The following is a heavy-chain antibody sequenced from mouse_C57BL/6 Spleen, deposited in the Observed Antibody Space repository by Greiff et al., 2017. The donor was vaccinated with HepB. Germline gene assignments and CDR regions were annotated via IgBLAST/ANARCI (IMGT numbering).Heavy chain of an antibody. CDR1: GFSLTSYG. V-gene: IGHV2-2*01. CDR3: ARNRDYYGNYYAMDY. Sequence: QVQLKESGPGLVQPSQSLSITCTVSGFSLTSYGVHWVRQSPGKGLEWLGVIWSGGSTDYNAAFISRLSISKDNSKSQVFFKMNSLQADDTAIYYCARNRDYYGNYYAMDYWGQGTSVTVSS. D-gene: IGHD2-1*01. J-gene: IGHJ4*01. CDR2: IWSGGST.